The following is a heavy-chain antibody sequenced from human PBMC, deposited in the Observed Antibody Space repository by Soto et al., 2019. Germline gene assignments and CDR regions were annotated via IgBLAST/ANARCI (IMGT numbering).Heavy chain of an antibody. J-gene: IGHJ4*02. CDR1: VCTFSSHA. CDR2: IIPLSGRI. Sequence: SVTVSCTSSVCTFSSHAVNCVRQAPGQGLEWMGGIIPLSGRINYAQKFQHRITITADESTTAAYMDLTNLRSDDTAIYYCAREKHYDNSGYFRTYLDSWGQGTLVTVSS. D-gene: IGHD3-22*01. CDR3: AREKHYDNSGYFRTYLDS. V-gene: IGHV1-69*13.